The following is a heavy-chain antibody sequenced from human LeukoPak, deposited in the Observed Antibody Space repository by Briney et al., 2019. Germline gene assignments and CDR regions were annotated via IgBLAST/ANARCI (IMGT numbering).Heavy chain of an antibody. CDR2: IYTSGST. CDR1: GGSISSGSYY. D-gene: IGHD3-22*01. CDR3: ARETDYYDSSGYFII. Sequence: PSETLSLTCTVSGGSISSGSYYWRWLRQPAGKGLEWIGRIYTSGSTNYNPSLKSRVTISVDTSKNQFSLKLSSVTAADPAVYYCARETDYYDSSGYFIIWGQGTMVTVSS. V-gene: IGHV4-61*02. J-gene: IGHJ3*02.